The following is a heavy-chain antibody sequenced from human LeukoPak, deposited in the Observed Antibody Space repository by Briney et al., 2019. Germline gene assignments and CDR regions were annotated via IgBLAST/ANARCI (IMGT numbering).Heavy chain of an antibody. D-gene: IGHD3-22*01. J-gene: IGHJ4*02. CDR3: VFYYYDSSGYYG. CDR1: GFIFSSYA. V-gene: IGHV3-23*01. Sequence: GGSLRLFCAASGFIFSSYAMSWVRQAPGKGLEWVSAIRCSGGSTYYTDSVKGRFTISRDNSKNTVSLQMNSLRAEDAAIYYCVFYYYDSSGYYGWGQGTLVTVSS. CDR2: IRCSGGST.